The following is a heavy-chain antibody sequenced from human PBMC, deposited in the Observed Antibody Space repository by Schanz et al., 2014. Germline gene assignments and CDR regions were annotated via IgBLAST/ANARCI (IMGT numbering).Heavy chain of an antibody. CDR2: ISHSGGSK. CDR1: GFTFSSYA. CDR3: AKDPSHGDYDYYFDY. V-gene: IGHV3-23*04. Sequence: EGQLAESGGGLVQPGGSLRLSCAASGFTFSSYAMSWVRQAPGKGLEWVSSISHSGGSKYYADSVKGRFTMSRDNSKNTLYLQMNSLRAEDTAVYYCAKDPSHGDYDYYFDYWGQGTLVTVSS. J-gene: IGHJ4*02. D-gene: IGHD3-22*01.